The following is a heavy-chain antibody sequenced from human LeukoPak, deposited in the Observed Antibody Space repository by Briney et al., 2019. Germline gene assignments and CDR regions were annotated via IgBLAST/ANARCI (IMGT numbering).Heavy chain of an antibody. CDR3: ARGYDSSGYYST. D-gene: IGHD3-22*01. CDR2: ISSSGSTI. J-gene: IGHJ4*02. Sequence: GGSLRLSCAASGFTFSSYEMNWVRQAPGKGLEWVSYISSSGSTIYYADSVKGRFTISRDNAKNSLYLQMNSLRAEDTAVYYCARGYDSSGYYSTWGQGTLVTVSS. V-gene: IGHV3-48*03. CDR1: GFTFSSYE.